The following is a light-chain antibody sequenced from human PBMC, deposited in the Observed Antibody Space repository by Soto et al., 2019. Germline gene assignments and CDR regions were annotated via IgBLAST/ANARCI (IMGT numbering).Light chain of an antibody. J-gene: IGKJ1*01. Sequence: EIQMTQSPSSVSASVGDRVTITCRASQGISRWLAWYQQKPGKAPKXXIYAASSLQSGVPSRFSGSGSGTDFSLTISSLENEDFAVYYCQQRSTWTQTFGQGTKVDIK. CDR1: QGISRW. CDR3: QQRSTWTQT. V-gene: IGKV1-12*01. CDR2: AAS.